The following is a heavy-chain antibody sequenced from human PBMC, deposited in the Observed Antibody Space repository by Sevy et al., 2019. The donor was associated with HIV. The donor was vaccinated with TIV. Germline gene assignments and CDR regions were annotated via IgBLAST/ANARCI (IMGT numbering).Heavy chain of an antibody. D-gene: IGHD1-1*01. V-gene: IGHV1-69*13. CDR1: GGTFSNYG. CDR3: ATSGTTGTTSHFDS. Sequence: ASVKVSCKASGGTFSNYGFHWVRQAPGQGLEWMGGIIPIFGTPNYAQQFQGRVTITADESTRTAYMKLSSLTSDYTAVYYCATSGTTGTTSHFDSWGQRTLVTVSS. J-gene: IGHJ4*02. CDR2: IIPIFGTP.